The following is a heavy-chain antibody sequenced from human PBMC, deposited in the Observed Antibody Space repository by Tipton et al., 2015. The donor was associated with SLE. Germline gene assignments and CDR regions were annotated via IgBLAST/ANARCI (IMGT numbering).Heavy chain of an antibody. CDR1: GGSFSGYY. CDR2: INHSGST. Sequence: TLSLTCAVYGGSFSGYYWSWIRQPPGKGLEWIGEINHSGSTNYNPSLKSRVTILVDTSKNQFSLKLSSVTAADTAVYYCARVIEALSSPNTKYSYGWYFDYWGQGTLVTVSS. J-gene: IGHJ4*02. CDR3: ARVIEALSSPNTKYSYGWYFDY. D-gene: IGHD6-19*01. V-gene: IGHV4-34*01.